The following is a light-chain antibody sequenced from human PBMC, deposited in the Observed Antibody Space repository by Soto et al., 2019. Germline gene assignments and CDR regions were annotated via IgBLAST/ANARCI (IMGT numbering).Light chain of an antibody. CDR1: QGISSY. J-gene: IGKJ1*01. CDR2: KAS. Sequence: DIQLTQSPSFLSASVGDRVTITGRASQGISSYLAWYQQKPGKAPKLLIFKASTLESGVPSRFSGSGSGTEFALTISSLQPHDFETYYCQQYKSYWTFGQGTKVDIK. CDR3: QQYKSYWT. V-gene: IGKV1-5*03.